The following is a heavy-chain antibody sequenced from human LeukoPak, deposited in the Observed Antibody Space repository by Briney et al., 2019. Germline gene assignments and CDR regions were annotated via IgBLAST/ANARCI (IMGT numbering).Heavy chain of an antibody. V-gene: IGHV3-20*04. D-gene: IGHD2-8*01. Sequence: PGGSLRLSCAASGFTFDDYGMSWVRQAPGKGLEWVSGINWNGGSTGYADSVKGRFTISRDNAKNSLYLQMNSLRAEDTALYYCAREWGYCTNGVCYGHNGDAFDIWGQGTMVTVSS. J-gene: IGHJ3*02. CDR1: GFTFDDYG. CDR3: AREWGYCTNGVCYGHNGDAFDI. CDR2: INWNGGST.